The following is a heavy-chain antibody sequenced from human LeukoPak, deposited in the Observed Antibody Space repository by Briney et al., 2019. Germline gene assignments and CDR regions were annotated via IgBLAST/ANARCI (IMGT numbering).Heavy chain of an antibody. D-gene: IGHD1-26*01. V-gene: IGHV4-31*03. J-gene: IGHJ4*02. CDR2: IYYSGST. CDR3: ARKTSLGGESYPFDY. CDR1: GGSISSGGYY. Sequence: SQTLSLTCTVSGGSISSGGYYWSWIRQHPGKGLEWIGYIYYSGSTYYNPSLKSRVTISVDTSKNQFSLKLSSVTAADTAVYYCARKTSLGGESYPFDYWGQGTLVTVSS.